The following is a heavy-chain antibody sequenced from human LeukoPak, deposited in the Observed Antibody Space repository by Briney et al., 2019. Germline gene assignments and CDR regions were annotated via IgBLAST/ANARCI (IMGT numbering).Heavy chain of an antibody. J-gene: IGHJ4*02. CDR3: TGDNDYDSSGYYCFDS. CDR1: GFTFGDYT. CDR2: IRSKAYGGTT. V-gene: IGHV3-49*04. Sequence: GGSLRLSCTASGFTFGDYTMSWVRQAPGKGLEWVGFIRSKAYGGTTESAASVKGRFTISREDSKSIAYLQMNSLKTEDTAVYYCTGDNDYDSSGYYCFDSWGQGTLVTVSS. D-gene: IGHD3-22*01.